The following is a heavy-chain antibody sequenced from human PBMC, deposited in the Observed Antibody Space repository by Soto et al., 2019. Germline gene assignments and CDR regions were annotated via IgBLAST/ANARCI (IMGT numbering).Heavy chain of an antibody. V-gene: IGHV1-8*01. CDR2: MNPNSGNT. Sequence: ASVKVSCKASGYTFTSYDINWVRQATGQGLEWMGWMNPNSGNTGYAQKFQGRVTMTRNTSISTAYMELSSLRSEDTAVYYCAKTYCSSTSGHPHYSYYYMDGWGKGTTVTVSS. D-gene: IGHD2-2*01. CDR1: GYTFTSYD. CDR3: AKTYCSSTSGHPHYSYYYMDG. J-gene: IGHJ6*03.